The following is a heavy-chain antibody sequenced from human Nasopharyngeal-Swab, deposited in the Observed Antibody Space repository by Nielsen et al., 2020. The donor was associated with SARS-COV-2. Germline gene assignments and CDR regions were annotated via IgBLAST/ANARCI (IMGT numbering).Heavy chain of an antibody. J-gene: IGHJ6*02. D-gene: IGHD3-22*01. CDR2: ISWNSGSI. V-gene: IGHV3-9*01. Sequence: PGKGLEWVSGISWNSGSIGYADSVKGRFTISRDNAKNSLYLQMNSLRAEDTALYYCAEDLGYDSSGYYGEYYYYGMDVWGQGTTVTVSS. CDR3: AEDLGYDSSGYYGEYYYYGMDV.